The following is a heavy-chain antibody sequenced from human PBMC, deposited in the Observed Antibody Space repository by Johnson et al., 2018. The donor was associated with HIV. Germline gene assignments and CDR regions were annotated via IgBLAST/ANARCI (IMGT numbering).Heavy chain of an antibody. V-gene: IGHV3-11*04. D-gene: IGHD1-7*01. CDR1: GFTFSNAW. CDR2: ISGSGGST. J-gene: IGHJ3*02. Sequence: QVQLVESGGGLVKPGGSLRLSCAASGFTFSNAWMSWVRQAPGKGLEWVSAISGSGGSTYYTDSLKGRFTISRDNAKNSLYLQMNSLRAEDTAVYYCAREATGTTNAFYMWGQGTMVTVSS. CDR3: AREATGTTNAFYM.